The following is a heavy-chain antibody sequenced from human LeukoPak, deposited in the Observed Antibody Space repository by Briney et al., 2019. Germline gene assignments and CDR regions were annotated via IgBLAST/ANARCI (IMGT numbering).Heavy chain of an antibody. CDR1: GYSFTIYW. D-gene: IGHD5-18*01. Sequence: GASLKTSCKGSGYSFTIYWIGWVRQMPGKGLEWRGIIYTGGSDTRYSPSYQGEVTISASKSSSTAYLKWSSVKASDTAMYYCARRSAMVDYYYMDVWGKGTTVTVSS. J-gene: IGHJ6*03. CDR3: ARRSAMVDYYYMDV. V-gene: IGHV5-51*01. CDR2: IYTGGSDT.